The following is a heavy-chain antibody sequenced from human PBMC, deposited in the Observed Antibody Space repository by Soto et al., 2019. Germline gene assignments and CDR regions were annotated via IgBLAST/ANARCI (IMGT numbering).Heavy chain of an antibody. V-gene: IGHV4-31*03. J-gene: IGHJ6*02. CDR2: IYYSGST. Sequence: QVQLQESGPGLVKPSKTLSLTCTVSGGSISSGGYYWSWIRQHPGKALAWIGYIYYSGSTYYNPSLTSRVTISVDTSHNQFPLNLSSLNATDTAVYYCARGCPSGLPRNENRGYDYGMDVCGQGTTVTVSS. CDR3: ARGCPSGLPRNENRGYDYGMDV. D-gene: IGHD1-1*01. CDR1: GGSISSGGYY.